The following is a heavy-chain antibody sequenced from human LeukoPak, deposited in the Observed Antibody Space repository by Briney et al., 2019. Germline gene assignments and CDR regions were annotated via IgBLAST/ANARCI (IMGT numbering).Heavy chain of an antibody. J-gene: IGHJ4*02. D-gene: IGHD3-10*01. V-gene: IGHV3-33*01. Sequence: GGSLRLSCAASGFTFSTYGMHWVRQAPGKGLEWVAAVWYDGSNKYYADSVKGRFTISRDNSKNTLYLQMNSLRADDTAVYYWARIPWVGELLGGDYWGQGTLVSV. CDR3: ARIPWVGELLGGDY. CDR1: GFTFSTYG. CDR2: VWYDGSNK.